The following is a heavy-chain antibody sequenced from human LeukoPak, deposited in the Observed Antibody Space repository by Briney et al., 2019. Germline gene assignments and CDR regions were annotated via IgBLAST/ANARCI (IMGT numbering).Heavy chain of an antibody. D-gene: IGHD3-9*01. CDR1: GFTFSDYA. V-gene: IGHV3-64*01. Sequence: GGSLRLSCAASGFTFSDYAMHWVRQAPGKELEYVSAISSNGGSIHYANSVKGRFTISRDNSKNTLYLQMNSLRAEDTAVYYCAKAVHSLRYFDLDYWGQGTLVTVSS. CDR2: ISSNGGSI. CDR3: AKAVHSLRYFDLDY. J-gene: IGHJ4*02.